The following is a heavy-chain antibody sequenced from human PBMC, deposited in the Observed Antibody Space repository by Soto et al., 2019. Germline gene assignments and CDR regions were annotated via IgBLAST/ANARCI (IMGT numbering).Heavy chain of an antibody. V-gene: IGHV3-11*01. J-gene: IGHJ6*02. CDR1: GFTFSDYY. CDR2: ISSGGTTI. D-gene: IGHD3-22*01. CDR3: ARLDGNDYDSSGYYYYYYGMDV. Sequence: QVQLVESGGGLVKPGGSLRLSCAASGFTFSDYYMSWIRQAPGKGLEWVSYISSGGTTIYYADSVKGRFTISRDNAKRSLYLQMNSLRAEDTAVYYCARLDGNDYDSSGYYYYYYGMDVWGQGTTVTVSS.